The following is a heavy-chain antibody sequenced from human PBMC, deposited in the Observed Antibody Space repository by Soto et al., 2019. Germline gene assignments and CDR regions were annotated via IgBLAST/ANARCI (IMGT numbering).Heavy chain of an antibody. CDR3: ASRERVDAFDV. V-gene: IGHV1-69*01. CDR2: ISPIFGTI. D-gene: IGHD1-26*01. CDR1: GGTFSTYG. Sequence: QVQLVQSGAEVTKPGSSVKVSCKASGGTFSTYGITWLRQASGQGLEWMGGISPIFGTIKFAQKFQGRLTITPDESTSTVYMELSSRTSEDTAVYYCASRERVDAFDVWGQGTMVTVSS. J-gene: IGHJ3*01.